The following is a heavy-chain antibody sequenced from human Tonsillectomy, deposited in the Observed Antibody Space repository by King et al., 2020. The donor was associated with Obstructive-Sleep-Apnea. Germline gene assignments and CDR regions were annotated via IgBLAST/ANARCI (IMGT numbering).Heavy chain of an antibody. Sequence: VQLVESGGGLVQPGGSLRLSCAASGFTLSAYWMTWVRQAPGKGLEWVANIREDGGLKYYVDSVKGRFTISRDNAKNSVYLQMTSLRAEDTAVYYCARDLTHYESNLYYDVLDVWGKGTIVTVSS. CDR1: GFTLSAYW. CDR3: ARDLTHYESNLYYDVLDV. D-gene: IGHD3-22*01. CDR2: IREDGGLK. V-gene: IGHV3-7*01. J-gene: IGHJ3*01.